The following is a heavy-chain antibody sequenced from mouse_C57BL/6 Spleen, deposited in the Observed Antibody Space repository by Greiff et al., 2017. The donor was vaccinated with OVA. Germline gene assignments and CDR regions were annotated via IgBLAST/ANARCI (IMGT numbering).Heavy chain of an antibody. D-gene: IGHD2-4*01. V-gene: IGHV1-81*01. CDR1: GYTFTSYG. CDR3: ARGNYDYEDY. Sequence: VKLQESGAELARPGASVKLSCKASGYTFTSYGISWVKQRTGQGLEWIGEIYPRSGNTYYNEKFKGKATLTADKSSSTAYMELRSLTSEDSAVYFCARGNYDYEDYWGQGTTLTVSS. J-gene: IGHJ2*01. CDR2: IYPRSGNT.